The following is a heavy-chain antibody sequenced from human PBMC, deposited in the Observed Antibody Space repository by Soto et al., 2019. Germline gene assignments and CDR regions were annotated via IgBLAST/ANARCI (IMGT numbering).Heavy chain of an antibody. Sequence: QIQLVQSGPEVKKPGASMKVYCKAYDFSFTSHGISWVRQAPGQGLEWMGWISLYNGNTNYAQQFQGRVTMTTDTATSTAYMELRSLRSDGTAMYFCAIYHLELFRFDYWGQGTLVTVSS. D-gene: IGHD2-2*01. CDR2: ISLYNGNT. CDR1: DFSFTSHG. CDR3: AIYHLELFRFDY. J-gene: IGHJ4*02. V-gene: IGHV1-18*04.